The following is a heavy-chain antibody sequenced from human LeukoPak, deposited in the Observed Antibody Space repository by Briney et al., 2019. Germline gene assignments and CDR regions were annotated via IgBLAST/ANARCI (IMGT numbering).Heavy chain of an antibody. Sequence: SETLSLTCTVSGGSISGSYWSWIRQPPGKGLEWIGYIYYSGNTKYNPSLRGRVTISVDTSRNQFSLKLNSVAAADTAVYYWAKSNGYGLVDIWGQGTMVTVSS. CDR2: IYYSGNT. V-gene: IGHV4-59*12. J-gene: IGHJ3*02. D-gene: IGHD3-10*01. CDR1: GGSISGSY. CDR3: AKSNGYGLVDI.